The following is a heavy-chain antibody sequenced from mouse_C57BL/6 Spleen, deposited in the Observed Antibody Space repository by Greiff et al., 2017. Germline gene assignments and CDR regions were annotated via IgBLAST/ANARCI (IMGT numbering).Heavy chain of an antibody. CDR1: GYTFTSYG. CDR3: AREEKLYFDY. CDR2: IYPRSGNT. J-gene: IGHJ2*01. V-gene: IGHV1-81*01. Sequence: QVQLKESGAELARPGASVKLSCKASGYTFTSYGISWVKQRTGQGLEWIGEIYPRSGNTYYNEKFKGKATLTADKSSSTAYMELRSLTAEDSAVYFCAREEKLYFDYWGQGTTLTVSS.